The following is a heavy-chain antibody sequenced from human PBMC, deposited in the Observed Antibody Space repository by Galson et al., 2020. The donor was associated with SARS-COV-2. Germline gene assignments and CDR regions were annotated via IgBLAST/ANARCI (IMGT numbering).Heavy chain of an antibody. CDR2: VYYSGST. V-gene: IGHV4-59*01. CDR1: GGSISNYY. J-gene: IGHJ4*02. D-gene: IGHD3-22*01. CDR3: ARFSNYYDSSGYYSPYYFDY. Sequence: SETLSLTCIVSGGSISNYYWSWIRQSPGKGLEWIGYVYYSGSTDYNPSLKSRVTISVDTSKHQFSLKLNSVTAADTAVYFCARFSNYYDSSGYYSPYYFDYWGQGTLVTVSS.